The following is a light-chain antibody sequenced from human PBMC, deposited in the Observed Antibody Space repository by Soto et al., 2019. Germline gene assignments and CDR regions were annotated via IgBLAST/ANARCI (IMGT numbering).Light chain of an antibody. V-gene: IGKV1D-12*01. J-gene: IGKJ5*01. CDR1: QGISSW. CDR2: AAS. CDR3: QQLNSCPLT. Sequence: DIQMTQSPSSVSASVGDRITITCRASQGISSWLAWYQRKPGRAPKLLIYAASRLQAGVPLRFSGSGSGTDFTLTISDLQPEDFATYYCQQLNSCPLTFGQGTRLEIK.